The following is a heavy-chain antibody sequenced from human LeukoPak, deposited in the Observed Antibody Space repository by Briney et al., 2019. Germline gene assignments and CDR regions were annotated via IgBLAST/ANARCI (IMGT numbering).Heavy chain of an antibody. CDR2: ISGSGAST. Sequence: GGSLRLSCAAAGFTFSNYVMTWVRQGPGKGLEWVSGISGSGASTYYADSVKGRFTIYRDNSKNTLYLQMNSLTVEDTAVYYCAKRGLYSSTWYGFDYWGQGTLVTVSS. D-gene: IGHD6-13*01. CDR1: GFTFSNYV. J-gene: IGHJ4*02. V-gene: IGHV3-23*01. CDR3: AKRGLYSSTWYGFDY.